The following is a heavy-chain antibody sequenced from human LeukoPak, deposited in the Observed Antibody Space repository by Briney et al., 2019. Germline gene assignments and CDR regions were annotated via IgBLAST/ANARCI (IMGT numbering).Heavy chain of an antibody. CDR2: IYYSGST. V-gene: IGHV4-39*01. CDR3: ATSARTYIGSSLDY. J-gene: IGHJ4*02. D-gene: IGHD2-15*01. Sequence: SETLSLTCTVSGGSISSSSYYWGWIRQPPGKGLEWIGSIYYSGSTYYNPSLKSRVTISVDTSKNQFSLKLSSVTAADTALYYCATSARTYIGSSLDYWGQGTLVTVSS. CDR1: GGSISSSSYY.